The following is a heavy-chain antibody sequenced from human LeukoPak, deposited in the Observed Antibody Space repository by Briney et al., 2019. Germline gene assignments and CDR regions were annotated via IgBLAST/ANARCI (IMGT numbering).Heavy chain of an antibody. CDR1: GFSFGDDA. CDR3: SRGLHDYGDSNYYFDQ. J-gene: IGHJ4*02. CDR2: IRKKGYGETT. Sequence: GGSLRLPCTASGFSFGDDAWSWFRQAPGRGLEFVSFIRKKGYGETTDYAASVRGRFTISRDDAKSTGYLQINSLEIEGTALYYCSRGLHDYGDSNYYFDQWGRGTQVTVSS. V-gene: IGHV3-49*03. D-gene: IGHD4-17*01.